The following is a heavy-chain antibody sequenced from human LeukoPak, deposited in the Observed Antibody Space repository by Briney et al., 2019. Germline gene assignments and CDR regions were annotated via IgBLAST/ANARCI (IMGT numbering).Heavy chain of an antibody. V-gene: IGHV3-21*01. J-gene: IGHJ6*03. CDR1: GFTFSSYS. D-gene: IGHD4-17*01. Sequence: GGSLRLSCAASGFTFSSYSMNWVRQAPGKGLEWVSSISSSSSYIYYADSVKGRFTISRDNAKNSLYLQMNSLRAEDTAVYYCARLKKGGDYSYYYYMDVWGKGTTVTVSS. CDR2: ISSSSSYI. CDR3: ARLKKGGDYSYYYYMDV.